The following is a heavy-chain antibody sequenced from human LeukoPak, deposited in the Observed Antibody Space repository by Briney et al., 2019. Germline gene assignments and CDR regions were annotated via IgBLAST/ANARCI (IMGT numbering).Heavy chain of an antibody. Sequence: SQTLSLTCTVSGGSISSGDYYRSWIRQPPGKGLEWIGYIYYSGSTYYNPSLKSRVTISVDTSKNQFSLKLSSVTAADTAVYYCARDVRGYCSGGSCYHYYYYYMDVWGKGTTVTVSS. CDR3: ARDVRGYCSGGSCYHYYYYYMDV. CDR1: GGSISSGDYY. V-gene: IGHV4-30-4*08. CDR2: IYYSGST. J-gene: IGHJ6*03. D-gene: IGHD2-15*01.